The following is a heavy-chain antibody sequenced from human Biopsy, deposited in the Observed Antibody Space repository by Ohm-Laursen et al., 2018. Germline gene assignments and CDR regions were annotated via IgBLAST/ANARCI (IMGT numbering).Heavy chain of an antibody. CDR1: GGSISNNNYY. Sequence: GTLSLTWSVSGGSISNNNYYWGWVRQPPGKGLEWIGSIFYRGSTHYKPSPKSRVNITVDTSKNQFSLKLNSVTAVDTAVYYCARDYDTSGYYYVSWGQGTLVTVSS. D-gene: IGHD3-22*01. CDR3: ARDYDTSGYYYVS. V-gene: IGHV4-39*01. CDR2: IFYRGST. J-gene: IGHJ5*02.